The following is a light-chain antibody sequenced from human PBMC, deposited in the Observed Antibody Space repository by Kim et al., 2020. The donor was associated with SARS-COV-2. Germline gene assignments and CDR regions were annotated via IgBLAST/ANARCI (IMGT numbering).Light chain of an antibody. J-gene: IGKJ4*01. Sequence: EIVMTQSPATLSVSPGERATLSCRASQSVGSKLAWYQQKPGQAPRLLMYGASTRATGIPARFSGSGPGTEFTLTITSLQSEDFAVYYCQQYHKWPPLTFGGGTKVDIK. CDR2: GAS. CDR1: QSVGSK. CDR3: QQYHKWPPLT. V-gene: IGKV3-15*01.